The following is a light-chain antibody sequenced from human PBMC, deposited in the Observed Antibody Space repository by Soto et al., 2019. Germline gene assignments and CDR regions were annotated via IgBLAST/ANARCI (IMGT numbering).Light chain of an antibody. Sequence: DIPMTQSPSSLSASVGDRVTITCRASQGIGIYLGWFQQKPGQAPKRLIYAASTLEGGVPSRFSGSGSGTEFTLTISSLQPEDFATYYCLQHNTSPYSFGQGTKLEIK. V-gene: IGKV1-17*01. J-gene: IGKJ2*03. CDR3: LQHNTSPYS. CDR1: QGIGIY. CDR2: AAS.